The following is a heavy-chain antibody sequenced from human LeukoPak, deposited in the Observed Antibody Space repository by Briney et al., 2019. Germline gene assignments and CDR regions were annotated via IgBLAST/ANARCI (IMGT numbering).Heavy chain of an antibody. D-gene: IGHD6-6*01. CDR3: GRVGGRSKAAKGDAFDI. CDR1: GFTFSSYS. Sequence: GGSLRLSCAASGFTFSSYSMNWDRQAPGKGLEWVSSISSGSTYMYYADSVKGRFTISRDNAQNSMYLQMNSLRAEDTAVYYCGRVGGRSKAAKGDAFDIWGQGTMVVVSS. CDR2: ISSGSTYM. J-gene: IGHJ3*02. V-gene: IGHV3-21*01.